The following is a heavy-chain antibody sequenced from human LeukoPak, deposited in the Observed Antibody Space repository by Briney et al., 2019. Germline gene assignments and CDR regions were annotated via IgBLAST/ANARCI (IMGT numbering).Heavy chain of an antibody. CDR1: GYTFTSYA. V-gene: IGHV7-4-1*02. CDR2: INTNTGNP. D-gene: IGHD2-2*01. J-gene: IGHJ5*02. CDR3: ARDRKGRIVVVPAAKPSYNWFDP. Sequence: ASVKLSCKASGYTFTSYAMNWVRHAPGQGLEWMGWINTNTGNPTYAQGFTGRFVFSLDTSVSTAYLQISSLKAEDTAVYYCARDRKGRIVVVPAAKPSYNWFDPWGQGTLVTVSS.